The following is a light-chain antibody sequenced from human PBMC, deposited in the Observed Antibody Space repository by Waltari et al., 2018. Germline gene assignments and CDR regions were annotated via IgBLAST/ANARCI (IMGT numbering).Light chain of an antibody. CDR3: QHYVRLPAT. CDR1: QSISRS. J-gene: IGKJ1*01. CDR2: GAS. Sequence: EIMLTQSPGTLSLSPGERATLSFRAIQSISRSLAWYQHKPGQAPRPLIYGASSRATCIPDRFSGSGSGTDFSLTISRLQPEDFAVYYCQHYVRLPATFGQGTKVDIK. V-gene: IGKV3-20*01.